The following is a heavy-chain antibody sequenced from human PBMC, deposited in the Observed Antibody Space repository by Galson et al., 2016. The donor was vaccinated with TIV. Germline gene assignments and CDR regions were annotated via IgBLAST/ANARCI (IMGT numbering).Heavy chain of an antibody. CDR2: ISPYSGDT. J-gene: IGHJ5*02. CDR1: GYTFSYYG. CDR3: ARVPGTQVIAATGGWFDP. D-gene: IGHD2-15*01. V-gene: IGHV1-18*04. Sequence: SVKVSCKASGYTFSYYGINWVRQAPGQGLERMGWISPYSGDTNYPQKLRGRVTLTTDTSTSTAYMELRSLISDDTAIYFCARVPGTQVIAATGGWFDPWGQGTLVTVSS.